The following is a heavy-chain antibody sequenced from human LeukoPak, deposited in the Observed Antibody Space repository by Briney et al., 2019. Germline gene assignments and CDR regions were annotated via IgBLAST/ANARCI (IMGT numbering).Heavy chain of an antibody. CDR1: GFTFSSYS. Sequence: GGSLRLSCAASGFTFSSYSMYWVRQAPGKGLEWVSYISSSSSTIYYADSVKGRFTISRDNAMNSLYLQMNSLRDEDTAVYYCARVSSGWYTYFDYWGQGTLVTVSS. J-gene: IGHJ4*02. D-gene: IGHD6-19*01. CDR3: ARVSSGWYTYFDY. V-gene: IGHV3-48*02. CDR2: ISSSSSTI.